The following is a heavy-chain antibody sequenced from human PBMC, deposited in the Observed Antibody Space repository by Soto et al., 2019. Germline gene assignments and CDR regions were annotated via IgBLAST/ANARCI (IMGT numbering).Heavy chain of an antibody. CDR1: GGSISSGGYY. V-gene: IGHV4-31*03. D-gene: IGHD3-22*01. CDR2: IYYSGST. J-gene: IGHJ4*02. Sequence: PSETLSLTCTVSGGSISSGGYYWSWIRQHPGKGLEWIGYIYYSGSTYYNPSLKSRVTISVDTSKNQFSLKLSSVTAADTAVYYCARATYYYDSSGYYGESLAGYFDYWGQGTLVTVS. CDR3: ARATYYYDSSGYYGESLAGYFDY.